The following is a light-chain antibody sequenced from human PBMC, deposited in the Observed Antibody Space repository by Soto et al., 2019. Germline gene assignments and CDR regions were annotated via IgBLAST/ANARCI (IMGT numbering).Light chain of an antibody. Sequence: EIVLTQSPGTLSLSPGERATLSCRASQSVSSSFLAWYQQKPGQAPRLLIYGASRRATDIPDRFSGSGSGTDFTLTISRLEPEDFAVYYCQQYGSSWTFGQGTKV. CDR1: QSVSSSF. J-gene: IGKJ1*01. CDR3: QQYGSSWT. CDR2: GAS. V-gene: IGKV3-20*01.